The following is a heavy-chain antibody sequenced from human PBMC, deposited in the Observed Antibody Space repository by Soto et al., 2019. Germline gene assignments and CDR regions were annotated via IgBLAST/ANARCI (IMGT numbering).Heavy chain of an antibody. CDR3: ARVYDDYGDYVPYSYWYFDL. J-gene: IGHJ2*01. D-gene: IGHD4-17*01. V-gene: IGHV4-39*01. Sequence: QLQLQESGPGLVKPSETLSLTCTVSGGSISSSSYYWGWIRQPPGKGLEWIGSIYYSGSTYYNPSLKSRVTISGDTSKNQFSLKLSSVTAADTAVYYCARVYDDYGDYVPYSYWYFDLWGRGTLVTVSS. CDR1: GGSISSSSYY. CDR2: IYYSGST.